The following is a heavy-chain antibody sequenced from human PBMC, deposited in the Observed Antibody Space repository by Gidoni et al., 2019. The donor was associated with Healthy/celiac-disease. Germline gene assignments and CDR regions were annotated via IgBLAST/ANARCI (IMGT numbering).Heavy chain of an antibody. J-gene: IGHJ6*03. CDR1: GFTFSNAW. CDR2: IKSKTDGGTT. V-gene: IGHV3-15*01. CDR3: TTYDFWSGYPYYYYYYYMDV. Sequence: EVQLVESGGGLVKPGGSLRLSCAASGFTFSNAWLSWVRQAPGKGLGLVGRIKSKTDGGTTDYAAPVKGRFTISRDDSKNTLYLQMNSLKTEDTAVYYCTTYDFWSGYPYYYYYYYMDVWGKGTTVTVSS. D-gene: IGHD3-3*01.